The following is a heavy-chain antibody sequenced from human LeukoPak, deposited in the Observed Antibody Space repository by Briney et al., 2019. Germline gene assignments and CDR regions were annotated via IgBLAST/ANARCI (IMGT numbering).Heavy chain of an antibody. D-gene: IGHD3-22*01. CDR1: GGSISSGDYY. V-gene: IGHV4-30-4*01. CDR2: IYHSGST. J-gene: IGHJ4*02. CDR3: ASGLGGYYDSSGIRLDY. Sequence: PSETLSLTCTVSGGSISSGDYYWSWIRQPPGKGLEWIGYIYHSGSTYYNPSLKSRVTISVDTSKNQFSLKLSSVTAADTAVYYCASGLGGYYDSSGIRLDYWGQGTLVTVSS.